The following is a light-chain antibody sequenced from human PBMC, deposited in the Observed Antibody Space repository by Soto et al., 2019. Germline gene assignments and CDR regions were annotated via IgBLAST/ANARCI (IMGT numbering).Light chain of an antibody. CDR1: QSVGSF. Sequence: EIVLTQSPATLSLSPGERATLSCRASQSVGSFLAWYQQKPGQAPRLLIYDTSTRATGIPARFSGSGSGTDFTLTISSLEPEDFAVYYCQQHNQWPITFGQGTRLEIK. CDR3: QQHNQWPIT. J-gene: IGKJ5*01. V-gene: IGKV3-11*01. CDR2: DTS.